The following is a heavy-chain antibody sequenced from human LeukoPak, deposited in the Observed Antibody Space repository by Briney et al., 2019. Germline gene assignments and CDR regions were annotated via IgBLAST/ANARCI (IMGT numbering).Heavy chain of an antibody. CDR2: ISSSSSTI. J-gene: IGHJ6*04. Sequence: PGGSLRLSCAASGFTFSSYSMNWVRQAPGKGLEWVSYISSSSSTIYYADSVKGRFTVSRDNAKNSLYLQINSMRAEDTAVYYCAAEGMDVWGKGTTVTVSS. CDR1: GFTFSSYS. V-gene: IGHV3-48*01. CDR3: AAEGMDV.